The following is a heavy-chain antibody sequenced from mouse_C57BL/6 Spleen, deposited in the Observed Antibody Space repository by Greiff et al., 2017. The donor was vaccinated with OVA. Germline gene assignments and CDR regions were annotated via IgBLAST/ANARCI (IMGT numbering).Heavy chain of an antibody. CDR2: ISSGSSTI. Sequence: EVNVVESGGGLVKPGGSLKLSCAASGFTFSDYGMHWVRQAPEKGLEWVAYISSGSSTIYYADTVKGRFTISRDNAKNTLFLQMTSLRSEDTAMYYCARMKDYGSSPAWFAYWGQGTLVTVSA. CDR3: ARMKDYGSSPAWFAY. J-gene: IGHJ3*01. D-gene: IGHD1-1*01. V-gene: IGHV5-17*01. CDR1: GFTFSDYG.